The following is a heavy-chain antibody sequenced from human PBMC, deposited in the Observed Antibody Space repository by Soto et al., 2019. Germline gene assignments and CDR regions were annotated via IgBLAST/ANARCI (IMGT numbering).Heavy chain of an antibody. Sequence: EVQLVESGGSLVKPGGSLRLSCAASGFTFSSYSMNWVRQAPGKGLEWVSSISSSSSYIYYADSVKGRFTISRDNAKNSLYLQMNSLRAEDTAVYYCARDGGTIKKKSYGAAFNWFDPWGQGTLVTVSS. CDR1: GFTFSSYS. CDR3: ARDGGTIKKKSYGAAFNWFDP. D-gene: IGHD3-16*01. V-gene: IGHV3-21*01. CDR2: ISSSSSYI. J-gene: IGHJ5*02.